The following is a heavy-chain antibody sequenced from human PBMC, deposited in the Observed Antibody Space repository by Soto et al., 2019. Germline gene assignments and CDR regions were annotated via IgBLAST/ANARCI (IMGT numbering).Heavy chain of an antibody. V-gene: IGHV3-9*01. CDR3: AKDMGDGTTVTTSFDY. CDR2: ISWNSGSI. J-gene: IGHJ4*02. Sequence: GGSLRLSCAASGFTFDDYAMHWVRQAPGKGLEWVSGISWNSGSIGYADSVKGRFTISRDNAKNSLYLQMNSLRAEDTALYYCAKDMGDGTTVTTSFDYWGQGTLVTVSS. D-gene: IGHD4-4*01. CDR1: GFTFDDYA.